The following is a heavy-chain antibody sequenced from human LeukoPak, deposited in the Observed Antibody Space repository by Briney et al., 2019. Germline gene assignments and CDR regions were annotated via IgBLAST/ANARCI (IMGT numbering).Heavy chain of an antibody. CDR3: ARRVYSSSWYWYFDL. Sequence: SETLSLTCAVYGGSFSGYYWSWIRQPPGKGLEWIGEINHSGSTNYNPSLKSRVTISVDTSKDQFSLKLSSVTAADTAVYYCARRVYSSSWYWYFDLWGRGTLVTVSS. CDR2: INHSGST. CDR1: GGSFSGYY. D-gene: IGHD6-13*01. J-gene: IGHJ2*01. V-gene: IGHV4-34*01.